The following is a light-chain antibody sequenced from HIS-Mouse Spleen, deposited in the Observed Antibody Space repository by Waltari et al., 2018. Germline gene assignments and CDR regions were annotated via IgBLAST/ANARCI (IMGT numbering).Light chain of an antibody. CDR1: ALPKKY. CDR3: YSTDSSGNHRV. CDR2: GDS. J-gene: IGLJ2*01. Sequence: SYELTQPPSVSVSPGQTARITCSGDALPKKYAYWYQQKSGQAPVLVNYGDSKRPSGSPERCSGSSSGTMATLTISGAQVEDEADYYWYSTDSSGNHRVFGGGTKLTVL. V-gene: IGLV3-10*01.